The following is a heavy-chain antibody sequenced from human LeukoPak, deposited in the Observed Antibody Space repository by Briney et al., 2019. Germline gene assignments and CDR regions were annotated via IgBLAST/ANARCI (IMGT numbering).Heavy chain of an antibody. CDR1: GCSISSGDYY. J-gene: IGHJ3*02. D-gene: IGHD3-10*01. Sequence: PSETLSLTCTVSGCSISSGDYYWSWIRQPPGKGLEWIGYIYYSGSTYYNPSLKSRVTISVDTSKNQFSLKLSSVTAADTAVYYCARDPGNLWFGESPAFDIWGQGTMVTVSS. CDR2: IYYSGST. V-gene: IGHV4-30-4*08. CDR3: ARDPGNLWFGESPAFDI.